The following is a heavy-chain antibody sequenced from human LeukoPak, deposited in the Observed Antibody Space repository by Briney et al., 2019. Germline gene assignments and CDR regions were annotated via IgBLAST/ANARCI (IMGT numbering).Heavy chain of an antibody. CDR3: ARAYTSTWNSAFYI. V-gene: IGHV1-2*02. Sequence: GASVTVSYTSSGYTFTVNYIQWVRQGPGQGVEWMGWINPNSGATNYAQNFQARVTITRDTSISTAYMELTSLRSDDTAVYYCARAYTSTWNSAFYIWGQGTMVTVSS. J-gene: IGHJ3*02. CDR2: INPNSGAT. D-gene: IGHD6-13*01. CDR1: GYTFTVNY.